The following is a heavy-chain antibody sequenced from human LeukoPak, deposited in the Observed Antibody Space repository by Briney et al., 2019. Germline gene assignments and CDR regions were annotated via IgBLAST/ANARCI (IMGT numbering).Heavy chain of an antibody. J-gene: IGHJ4*02. CDR3: ARGGDDYVWGSYRF. CDR2: IYYTGST. D-gene: IGHD3-16*02. CDR1: GGSITRSSYY. V-gene: IGHV4-39*07. Sequence: SETLSLTCSVSGGSITRSSYYWGWIRQPPGKGLEWIGSIYYTGSTNYNPSLKSRVTISEDTSKNQFSLKLSSVTAADTAVYYCARGGDDYVWGSYRFWGQGTLVTVSS.